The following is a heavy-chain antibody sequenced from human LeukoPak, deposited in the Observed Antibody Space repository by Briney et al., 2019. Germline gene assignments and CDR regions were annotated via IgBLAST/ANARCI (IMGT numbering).Heavy chain of an antibody. V-gene: IGHV1-18*04. D-gene: IGHD1-1*01. CDR1: GYTFTGYY. Sequence: GASVKVSCKASGYTFTGYYMHWVRQAPGQGLEWMGWISAYNGNTNYAQKLQGRVTMTTDTSTSTAYMELRSLRSDDTAVYYCARAPWELEFPFDYWGQGTLVTVSS. J-gene: IGHJ4*02. CDR2: ISAYNGNT. CDR3: ARAPWELEFPFDY.